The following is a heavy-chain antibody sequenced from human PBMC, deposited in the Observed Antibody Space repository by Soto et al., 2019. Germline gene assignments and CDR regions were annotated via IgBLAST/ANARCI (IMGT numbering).Heavy chain of an antibody. Sequence: GASVKVSCKASGGALRSYAISWVGQAPGQGLEWMGGMIAIYATANYAQKFQGRVRITADKSTSTAYMGLGSLSSEDTAVYYCALRSYGDYNWFDPWGQGTLVTVSS. CDR1: GGALRSYA. V-gene: IGHV1-69*06. J-gene: IGHJ5*02. CDR3: ALRSYGDYNWFDP. CDR2: MIAIYATA. D-gene: IGHD4-17*01.